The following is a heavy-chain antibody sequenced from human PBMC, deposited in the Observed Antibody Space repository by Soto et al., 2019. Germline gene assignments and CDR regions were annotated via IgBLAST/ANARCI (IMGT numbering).Heavy chain of an antibody. J-gene: IGHJ4*02. CDR3: ARMWGYCSSTSCYALDY. V-gene: IGHV2-26*01. CDR1: GFSLSNARMG. Sequence: QVTLKESGPVLVKPTETLTLTCTVSGFSLSNARMGVSWIRQPPGKALECLAHIFSNDEKSYSTSLKSRLTSSKDTSKSQVVLNMTNMDPVDTATYYCARMWGYCSSTSCYALDYWGQGTLVTVSS. CDR2: IFSNDEK. D-gene: IGHD2-2*01.